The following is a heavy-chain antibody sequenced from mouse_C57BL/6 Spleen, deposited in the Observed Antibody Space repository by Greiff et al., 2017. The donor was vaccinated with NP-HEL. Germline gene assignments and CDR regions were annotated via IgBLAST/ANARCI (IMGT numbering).Heavy chain of an antibody. Sequence: EVKLMESGGGLVKPGGSLKLSCAASGFTFSDYGMHWVRQAPEKGLEWVAYISSGSSTIYYADTVKGRFTISRDNAKNTLFLQMTSLRSEDTSMYYCARPSWDVGRFAYWGQGTLVTVSA. V-gene: IGHV5-17*01. D-gene: IGHD4-1*01. CDR3: ARPSWDVGRFAY. CDR2: ISSGSSTI. CDR1: GFTFSDYG. J-gene: IGHJ3*01.